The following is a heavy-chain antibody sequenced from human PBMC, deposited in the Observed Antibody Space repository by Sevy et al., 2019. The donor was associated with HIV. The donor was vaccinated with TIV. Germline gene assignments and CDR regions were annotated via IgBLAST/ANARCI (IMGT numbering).Heavy chain of an antibody. CDR3: ASEGHTSTWNWFDP. Sequence: GGSLRLSCAASGFTFSSYSMNWVRQAPEKGLEWISYVSSAGSTIYYADSVKGRFTISRDNAMNSLYLRMNSLRAEDTAVYYCASEGHTSTWNWFDPWGRGTLVTVSS. CDR2: VSSAGSTI. CDR1: GFTFSSYS. V-gene: IGHV3-48*01. D-gene: IGHD2-2*01. J-gene: IGHJ5*02.